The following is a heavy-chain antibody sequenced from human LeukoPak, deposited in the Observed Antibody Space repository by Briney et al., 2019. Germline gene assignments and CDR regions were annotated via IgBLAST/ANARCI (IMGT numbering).Heavy chain of an antibody. V-gene: IGHV3-21*01. Sequence: GRSLRLSCAASGFTFYDYAMPWVRQAPGKGLEWVSSISSTSTYIYYADSLKGRFTISRDNAKNSLYLQMNSLRAEDTAVYYCAVNNYYYGMDVWGQGTTVTVSS. J-gene: IGHJ6*02. CDR2: ISSTSTYI. CDR3: AVNNYYYGMDV. CDR1: GFTFYDYA.